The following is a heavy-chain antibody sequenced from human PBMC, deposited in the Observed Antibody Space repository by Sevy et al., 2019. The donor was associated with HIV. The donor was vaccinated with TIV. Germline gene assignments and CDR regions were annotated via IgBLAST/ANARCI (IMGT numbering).Heavy chain of an antibody. CDR2: IIPIFGTA. V-gene: IGHV1-69*06. J-gene: IGHJ4*02. D-gene: IGHD3-10*01. CDR1: GGTFSSYA. Sequence: ASVKVSCKASGGTFSSYAISWVRQAPGQGLEWMGGIIPIFGTANYAQKFQGRVTITADKSTSTAYMELSSPRSEDTAVYYCARALSMVRGVGFDYWGQGTLVTVSS. CDR3: ARALSMVRGVGFDY.